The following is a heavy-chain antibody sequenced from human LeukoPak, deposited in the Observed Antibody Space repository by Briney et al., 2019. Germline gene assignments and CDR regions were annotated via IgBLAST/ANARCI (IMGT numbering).Heavy chain of an antibody. V-gene: IGHV1-69*05. J-gene: IGHJ5*02. CDR2: IMPLFGTA. Sequence: GASVKVSCKTSGGTFNNSAISWVRQAPGQGLEWLGGIMPLFGTAGYAQKFQGRVTITKDESTRTVYLELTSLTSDDTAVYYCARLYYDSSGYYCLVPWGQGTLVTVSS. CDR3: ARLYYDSSGYYCLVP. D-gene: IGHD3-22*01. CDR1: GGTFNNSA.